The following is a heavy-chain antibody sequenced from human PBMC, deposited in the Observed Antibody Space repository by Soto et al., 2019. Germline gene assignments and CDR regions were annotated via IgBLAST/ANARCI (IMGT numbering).Heavy chain of an antibody. CDR1: GGSFRGYY. D-gene: IGHD2-2*01. CDR2: INHSGST. Sequence: PSETLSLTCAVYGGSFRGYYWSWIRQPPGKGLEWIGEINHSGSTNSNPSLKSRVTLSVDTSKNRYSLKLSSVTAADTAVYYCARVPAMPALFDYWGKGPLVTVSS. J-gene: IGHJ4*02. V-gene: IGHV4-34*01. CDR3: ARVPAMPALFDY.